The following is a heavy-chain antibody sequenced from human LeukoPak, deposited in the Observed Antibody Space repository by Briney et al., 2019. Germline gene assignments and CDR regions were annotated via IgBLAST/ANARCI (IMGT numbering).Heavy chain of an antibody. Sequence: SVKVSCKASGGTFSSYAISWVRQAPGQGLEWMGKIIPIFGTTNYAQKFQGRLTITADESTSTAYMELSSLRSEDTAVHYCARGGSLKKDIVLVPVANRGWVDPWGQGTLVTVSS. V-gene: IGHV1-69*15. D-gene: IGHD2-2*01. CDR3: ARGGSLKKDIVLVPVANRGWVDP. CDR2: IIPIFGTT. CDR1: GGTFSSYA. J-gene: IGHJ5*02.